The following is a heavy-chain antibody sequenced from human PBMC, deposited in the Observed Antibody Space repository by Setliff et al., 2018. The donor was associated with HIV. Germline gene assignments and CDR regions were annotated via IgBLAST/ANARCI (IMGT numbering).Heavy chain of an antibody. Sequence: TLSLTCTVSGDSVSSASYYWSWIRQPPGKGLEWIGYIYYSGTTKYNPSLKSRVTISVDTSKNQFSLKLSSVTAADTAVYYCARGFLRSRRRWFDPWGQGTLVTVSS. D-gene: IGHD4-17*01. CDR2: IYYSGTT. J-gene: IGHJ5*02. V-gene: IGHV4-61*01. CDR3: ARGFLRSRRRWFDP. CDR1: GDSVSSASYY.